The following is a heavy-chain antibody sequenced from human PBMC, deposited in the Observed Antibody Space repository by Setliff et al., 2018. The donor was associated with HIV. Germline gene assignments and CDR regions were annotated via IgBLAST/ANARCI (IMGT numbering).Heavy chain of an antibody. J-gene: IGHJ4*02. Sequence: SVKVSCKTSGGTLNSYAISWVRQAPGQGLEWMGGIIPIFGTANYAQKFQGRVTITADESTSTSSMELSSLGSEDTAVYYCARWREDRRDFDYWGRGTLVTVS. D-gene: IGHD3-22*01. CDR3: ARWREDRRDFDY. CDR1: GGTLNSYA. CDR2: IIPIFGTA. V-gene: IGHV1-69*13.